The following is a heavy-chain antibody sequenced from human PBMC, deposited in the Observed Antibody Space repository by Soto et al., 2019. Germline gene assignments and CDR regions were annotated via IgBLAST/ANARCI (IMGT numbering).Heavy chain of an antibody. D-gene: IGHD6-19*01. CDR3: ARDLSTIIAVAGTYQPGPFDY. J-gene: IGHJ4*02. CDR1: GGTFSSYA. Sequence: SVKVSCKASGGTFSSYAISWVRQAPGQGLEWMGGIIPIFGTANYAQKFQGRVTITADGSTSTAYMELSSLRSEDTAVYYCARDLSTIIAVAGTYQPGPFDYWGQGTLVTVSS. V-gene: IGHV1-69*13. CDR2: IIPIFGTA.